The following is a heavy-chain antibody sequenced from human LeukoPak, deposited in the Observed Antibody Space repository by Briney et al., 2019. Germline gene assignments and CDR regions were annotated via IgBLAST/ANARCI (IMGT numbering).Heavy chain of an antibody. J-gene: IGHJ4*02. D-gene: IGHD5-18*01. CDR2: INHSGST. V-gene: IGHV4-30-4*01. CDR1: GGSISSGDYY. CDR3: ARRGYSYGTFDY. Sequence: SQTLSLTCTVSGGSISSGDYYWSWIRQPPGKGLEWIGEINHSGSTNYNPSLKSRVTISVDTSKNQFSLKLSSVTAADTAVYYCARRGYSYGTFDYWGQGTLVTVSS.